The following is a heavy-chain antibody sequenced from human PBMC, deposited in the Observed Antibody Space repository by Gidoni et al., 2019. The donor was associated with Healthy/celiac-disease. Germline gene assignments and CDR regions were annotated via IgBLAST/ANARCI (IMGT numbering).Heavy chain of an antibody. V-gene: IGHV3-64*01. CDR1: GFTFSSYA. CDR2: ISSNGGST. D-gene: IGHD3-22*01. J-gene: IGHJ3*02. CDR3: ARGRSGYYYGDAFDI. Sequence: EVQLVESGGGLVQPGGSLRLSCAASGFTFSSYAMHWVRQAPGKGLEYVSAISSNGGSTYYANSVKGRFTISRDNSKNTLYLQMGSLRAEDMAVYYCARGRSGYYYGDAFDIWGQGTMVTVSS.